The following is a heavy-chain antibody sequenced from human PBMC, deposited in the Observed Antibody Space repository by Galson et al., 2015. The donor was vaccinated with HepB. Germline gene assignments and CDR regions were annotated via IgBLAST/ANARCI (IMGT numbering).Heavy chain of an antibody. V-gene: IGHV1-3*01. CDR1: GYTFTSYA. D-gene: IGHD3-10*01. J-gene: IGHJ4*02. Sequence: SVKVSCKASGYTFTSYAMHWVRQAPGRRLEWMVWINAGNGNTKYSQKFQGRVTITRDTSASTAYMELSSLRSEDTAVYYCARDAHYYGSGSYQDYWGQGTLVTVSS. CDR2: INAGNGNT. CDR3: ARDAHYYGSGSYQDY.